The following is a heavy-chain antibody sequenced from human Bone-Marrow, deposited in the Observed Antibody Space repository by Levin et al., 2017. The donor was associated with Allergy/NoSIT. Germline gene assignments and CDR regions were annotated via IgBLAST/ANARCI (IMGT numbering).Heavy chain of an antibody. D-gene: IGHD2-2*01. CDR3: ARAIRYQLLMED. V-gene: IGHV1-8*01. Sequence: PEASVKVSCKTSGYTFSSYDITWVRQAAGQGLERMGWMNPNSGNTGYAQKFRGRVSMTSDSSITTAYMELTSLESEDTAVYYCARAIRYQLLMEDWGQGTLVNVSS. CDR2: MNPNSGNT. CDR1: GYTFSSYD. J-gene: IGHJ4*02.